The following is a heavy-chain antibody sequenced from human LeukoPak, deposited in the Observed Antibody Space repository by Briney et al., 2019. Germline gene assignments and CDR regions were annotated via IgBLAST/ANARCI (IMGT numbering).Heavy chain of an antibody. CDR3: VSAAVAGTVY. D-gene: IGHD6-19*01. Sequence: PGGSVRLSCAVSGFTFSSYGMNWVRQAPGKGLEWVSHISSSSTTIYYRDSVEGRFTISRDNAKSSLYLQMNSLRDEDTAVYYCVSAAVAGTVYWGQGTLVTVSS. CDR1: GFTFSSYG. V-gene: IGHV3-48*02. CDR2: ISSSSTTI. J-gene: IGHJ4*02.